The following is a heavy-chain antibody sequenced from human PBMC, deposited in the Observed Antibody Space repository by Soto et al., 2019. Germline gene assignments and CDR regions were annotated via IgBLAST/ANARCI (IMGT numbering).Heavy chain of an antibody. CDR2: IIPIFGTT. Sequence: GASVKVSCKASGGTFGSDAITWVRQAPGQGLEWVGRIIPIFGTTNYAQNLQGRVTISADKSTLTSYMELHSLTSDDTALYYCARDRTDSGYYSNCLDLWGQGTQVTVSS. D-gene: IGHD3-22*01. J-gene: IGHJ5*02. CDR3: ARDRTDSGYYSNCLDL. CDR1: GGTFGSDA. V-gene: IGHV1-69*06.